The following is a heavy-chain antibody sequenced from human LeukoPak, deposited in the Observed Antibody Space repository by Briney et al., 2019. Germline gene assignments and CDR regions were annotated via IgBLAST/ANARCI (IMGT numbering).Heavy chain of an antibody. D-gene: IGHD3-10*01. CDR2: ISAYNGNT. Sequence: GASVKVSCKASGYTFTSYGISWVRQAPGQGLEWMGWISAYNGNTNYAQKLQGRVTMTTDTSTSTAYMELRSLRSDDTAVYYCARVWRGGNGKYYYGSGSSMPPIDYWGQGTLVTVSS. J-gene: IGHJ4*02. CDR1: GYTFTSYG. V-gene: IGHV1-18*01. CDR3: ARVWRGGNGKYYYGSGSSMPPIDY.